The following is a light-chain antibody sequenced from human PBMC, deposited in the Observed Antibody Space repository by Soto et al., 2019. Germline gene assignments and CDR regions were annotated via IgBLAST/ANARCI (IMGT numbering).Light chain of an antibody. CDR1: PTISSN. V-gene: IGKV3-15*01. Sequence: ERVMTPSPATLSGSPGGIATLSCRASPTISSNLALYQLSPGRAPRLLIYGAVTRAADIPARFSGSGSGTEFTLTISSLQSEDLAVYYCHQYDHRSSFGQGTKLQI. CDR2: GAV. J-gene: IGKJ2*01. CDR3: HQYDHRSS.